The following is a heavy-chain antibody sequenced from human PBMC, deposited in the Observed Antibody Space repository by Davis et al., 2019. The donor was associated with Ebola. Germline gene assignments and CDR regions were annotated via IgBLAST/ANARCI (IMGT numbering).Heavy chain of an antibody. CDR2: ISSSGSYI. D-gene: IGHD3-22*01. J-gene: IGHJ4*02. Sequence: GESLKISCAASGFTFSTYSMHWVRQAPGKGLEWVSAISSSGSYIYYADSVKGRFTISRDNAKTSLYLQMNSLRAEDTAVYHCAREYLYDTSGYYNYFDYWGQGTLVTVSS. V-gene: IGHV3-21*01. CDR3: AREYLYDTSGYYNYFDY. CDR1: GFTFSTYS.